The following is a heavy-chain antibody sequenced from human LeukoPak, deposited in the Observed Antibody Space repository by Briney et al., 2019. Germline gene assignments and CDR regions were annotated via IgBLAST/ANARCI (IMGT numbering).Heavy chain of an antibody. J-gene: IGHJ5*02. V-gene: IGHV4-30-4*08. Sequence: PSETLSLTCTVSGGSISSGDYYWSWIRQPPGKGLEWIGYSYYSGSTYYNPSLKSRVTISVDTSKNQFSLKLSSVTAADTAVYYCARVGSPNWFDPWGQGTLVTVSS. CDR1: GGSISSGDYY. CDR3: ARVGSPNWFDP. D-gene: IGHD2-15*01. CDR2: SYYSGST.